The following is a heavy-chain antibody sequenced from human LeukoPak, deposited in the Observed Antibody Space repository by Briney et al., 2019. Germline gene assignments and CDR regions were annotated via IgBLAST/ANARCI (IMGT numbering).Heavy chain of an antibody. J-gene: IGHJ4*02. Sequence: GGSLRLSCAASGFTVSSSYMYWVRQAPGKGLEWVSFFYRGDSTYYAESVRGRFTISRDNSKNTLYLQMNSLRAEDTAVYYCAKDYYDSSGPLDYWGQGTLVTVSS. CDR3: AKDYYDSSGPLDY. CDR2: FYRGDST. D-gene: IGHD3-22*01. V-gene: IGHV3-53*05. CDR1: GFTVSSSY.